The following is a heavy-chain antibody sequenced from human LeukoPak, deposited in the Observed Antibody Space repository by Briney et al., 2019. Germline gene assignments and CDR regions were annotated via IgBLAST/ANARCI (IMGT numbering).Heavy chain of an antibody. CDR3: ATGPDYCGGDCYPQY. V-gene: IGHV1-24*01. CDR2: FDPEDGET. Sequence: GASVKVSCKVSGYTLTELSMHWVRQAPGKGLEWMGGFDPEDGETIYAQKFQGRVTMTEDTSTDTAYMELSSLRSEDTAVYYYATGPDYCGGDCYPQYWGQGTLVTVSS. D-gene: IGHD2-21*02. J-gene: IGHJ4*02. CDR1: GYTLTELS.